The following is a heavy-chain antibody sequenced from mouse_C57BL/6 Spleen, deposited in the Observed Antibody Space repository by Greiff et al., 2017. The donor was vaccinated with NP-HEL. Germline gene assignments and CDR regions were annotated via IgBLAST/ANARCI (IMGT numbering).Heavy chain of an antibody. Sequence: VQLQQPGAELVKPGASVKMSCKASGYTFTSYWITWVKQRPGQGLEWIGDIYPGSGSTNYNEKFKSKATLTVDTSSSTAYMQLSSLTSEDSAVYYCARRHIGYGSSSYAMDYWGQGTSVTVSS. J-gene: IGHJ4*01. CDR3: ARRHIGYGSSSYAMDY. D-gene: IGHD1-1*01. CDR1: GYTFTSYW. V-gene: IGHV1-55*01. CDR2: IYPGSGST.